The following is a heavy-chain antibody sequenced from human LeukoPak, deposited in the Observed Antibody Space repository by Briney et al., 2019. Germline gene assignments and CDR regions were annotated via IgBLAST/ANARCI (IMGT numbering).Heavy chain of an antibody. Sequence: GGSLRLSCAASGFTFSSYGMHWVRQAPGKGLEWVAFIRYDGSNKYYADSVKGRFTISRDNSKNTLYLQMNSLRSDDTAVYYCARERMGAFDIWGQGTMVTVSS. V-gene: IGHV3-30*02. CDR1: GFTFSSYG. D-gene: IGHD2-15*01. CDR2: IRYDGSNK. J-gene: IGHJ3*02. CDR3: ARERMGAFDI.